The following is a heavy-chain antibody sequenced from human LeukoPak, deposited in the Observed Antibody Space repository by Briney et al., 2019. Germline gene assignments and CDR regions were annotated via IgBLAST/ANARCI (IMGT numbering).Heavy chain of an antibody. Sequence: RGSLRLSCAASGFTFSTYAMSWVRQAPGKGLEWVSAIRGSGGSGVQSYADSVKCRFTISRDTSKSTLYLQMNSLRAEDTAVYYCARGDYLLGPFDYWGQGTL. J-gene: IGHJ4*02. V-gene: IGHV3-23*01. CDR2: IRGSGGSGVQ. D-gene: IGHD4-17*01. CDR3: ARGDYLLGPFDY. CDR1: GFTFSTYA.